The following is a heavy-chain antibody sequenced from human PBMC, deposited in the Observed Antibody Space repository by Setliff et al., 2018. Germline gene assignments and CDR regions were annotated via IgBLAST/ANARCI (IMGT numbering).Heavy chain of an antibody. J-gene: IGHJ4*02. D-gene: IGHD3-10*01. CDR2: IYYTGST. CDR1: NGSISISDSY. CDR3: ARQAGLRGYYGSNSLYYFDF. V-gene: IGHV4-39*01. Sequence: SETLSLTCTVSNGSISISDSYWGWIRQSPGKGLEWIGSIYYTGSTSYKQSLEGRVTISVDTSKNQFSLRLSSVTAADTAVYYCARQAGLRGYYGSNSLYYFDFWGQGTPVTVSS.